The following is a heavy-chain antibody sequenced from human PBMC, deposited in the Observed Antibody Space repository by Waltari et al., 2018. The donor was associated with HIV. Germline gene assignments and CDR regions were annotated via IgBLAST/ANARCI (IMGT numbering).Heavy chain of an antibody. D-gene: IGHD2-21*02. CDR3: ARGFGCGGDCYYFDY. CDR1: GFSVSSNY. Sequence: EVQLVESGGGLIQPGGSLRLSCAASGFSVSSNYMSWVRQAPGKGLEWVSVIYSGGSTYDADSVKGRFTISRDNSKNTLYLQMNSLRAEDTAVYYCARGFGCGGDCYYFDYWGQGTLVTVSS. J-gene: IGHJ4*02. V-gene: IGHV3-53*01. CDR2: IYSGGST.